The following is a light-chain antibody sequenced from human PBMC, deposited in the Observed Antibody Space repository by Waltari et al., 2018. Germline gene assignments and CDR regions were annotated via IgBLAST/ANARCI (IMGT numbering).Light chain of an antibody. Sequence: EIVLTQSPATLSLSPGERATLSCRARQNVNNFLNWYQQKPGQAPRLLIYDASNRPTGVPDRFSGSGSGTDFTLTISRLDPEDFGVYYCQQRSDWLTFGGGTKVEI. CDR3: QQRSDWLT. V-gene: IGKV3-11*01. CDR2: DAS. CDR1: QNVNNF. J-gene: IGKJ4*01.